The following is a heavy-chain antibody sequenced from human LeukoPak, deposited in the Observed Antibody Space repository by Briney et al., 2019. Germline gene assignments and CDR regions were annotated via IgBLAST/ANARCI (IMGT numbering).Heavy chain of an antibody. CDR1: RFTFSTYA. Sequence: GRSLRLSCAASRFTFSTYAMSWVRQAPGKGLEWVSAISDSGVSTHYADSVKGRFTISRDNSKNTLYLQMNTLRAEDTAVYYCAKGLPYCGGDCHFDSWGQGSLVTVSS. V-gene: IGHV3-23*01. D-gene: IGHD2-21*02. CDR3: AKGLPYCGGDCHFDS. J-gene: IGHJ4*02. CDR2: ISDSGVST.